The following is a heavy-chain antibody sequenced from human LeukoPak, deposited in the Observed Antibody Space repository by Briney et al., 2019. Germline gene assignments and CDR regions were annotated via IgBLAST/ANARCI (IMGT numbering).Heavy chain of an antibody. CDR3: AREPGYGGSYFDY. D-gene: IGHD4-23*01. Sequence: PGGSLRLSCTASGFTFSTYGMHWVRQAPGKGLEWVAFIRYDGSNNYYAESVKGRFTISRDNSKNTLYLQMNSLRAEDMAMYYCAREPGYGGSYFDYWGQGTLVTVSS. J-gene: IGHJ4*02. CDR1: GFTFSTYG. V-gene: IGHV3-30*02. CDR2: IRYDGSNN.